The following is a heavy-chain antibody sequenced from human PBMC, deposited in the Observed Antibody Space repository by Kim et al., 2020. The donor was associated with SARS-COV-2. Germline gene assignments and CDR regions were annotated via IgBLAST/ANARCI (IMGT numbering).Heavy chain of an antibody. CDR1: GGSISRGGYY. CDR2: IYYSGSP. CDR3: ARAVITMIVVFNAFDY. Sequence: SETLSLSCTVSGGSISRGGYYWIWLRQHPGQGLDWLGYIYYSGSPYYNPSLKSRATISADTSKNQYSLKLSSVTAADTAGYYCARAVITMIVVFNAFDYWGQGALVTVSS. J-gene: IGHJ4*02. V-gene: IGHV4-31*03. D-gene: IGHD3-22*01.